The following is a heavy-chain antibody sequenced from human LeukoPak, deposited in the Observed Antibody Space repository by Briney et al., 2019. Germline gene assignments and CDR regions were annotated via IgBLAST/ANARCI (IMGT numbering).Heavy chain of an antibody. Sequence: ASVKVSCKASGGTFSSYAISWVRQAPGQGLEWMGGIIPIFGTANYAQKFQGRVTITADKSTSTAYMELSSLRSEDTAVYYCARGPEYYDFWSGPNYYYYYMDVWGKGTTVTVSS. V-gene: IGHV1-69*06. CDR3: ARGPEYYDFWSGPNYYYYYMDV. CDR1: GGTFSSYA. D-gene: IGHD3-3*01. J-gene: IGHJ6*03. CDR2: IIPIFGTA.